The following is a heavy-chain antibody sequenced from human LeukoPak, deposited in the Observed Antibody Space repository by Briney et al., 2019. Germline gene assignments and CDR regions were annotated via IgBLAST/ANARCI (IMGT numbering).Heavy chain of an antibody. CDR1: GYTFTSYY. CDR3: ARESTVATNDY. J-gene: IGHJ4*02. Sequence: ASAKVSCKASGYTFTSYYMHWVPQAPGQGLEWMGIINPSGGSTSYAQKFQGRVTMTRDTSTSTVYMELSSLRSEDTAVYYCARESTVATNDYWGQGTLVTVSS. V-gene: IGHV1-46*01. CDR2: INPSGGST. D-gene: IGHD4-17*01.